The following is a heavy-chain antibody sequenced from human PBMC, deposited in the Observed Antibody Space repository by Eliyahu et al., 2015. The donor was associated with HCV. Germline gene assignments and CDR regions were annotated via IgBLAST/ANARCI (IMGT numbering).Heavy chain of an antibody. V-gene: IGHV3-30*18. CDR1: GFTFSSYG. Sequence: QVQLVESGGGVVQPGRSLRLSCAASGFTFSSYGMPWVRQAPGKGLEWVAVISYDGSNKYYADSVKGRFTISRDNSKNTLYLQMNILRAEDTAVYYCAKDLGDDSSGYLDYWGQGTLVTVSS. CDR3: AKDLGDDSSGYLDY. D-gene: IGHD3-22*01. CDR2: ISYDGSNK. J-gene: IGHJ4*02.